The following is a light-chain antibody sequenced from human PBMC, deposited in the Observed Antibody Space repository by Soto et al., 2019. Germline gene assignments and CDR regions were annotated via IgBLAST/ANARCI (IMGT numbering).Light chain of an antibody. V-gene: IGKV1-33*01. CDR1: QDITLY. Sequence: DIQMTQSPSSLSASVGDRVTITCQASQDITLYLNWYQHKPGKAPNLLIHDVSTLEPGVPARFSGRGSGTTFTLTIINLRPEDVATYYCQQYDSRPNTFGQGTKVDIK. J-gene: IGKJ2*01. CDR3: QQYDSRPNT. CDR2: DVS.